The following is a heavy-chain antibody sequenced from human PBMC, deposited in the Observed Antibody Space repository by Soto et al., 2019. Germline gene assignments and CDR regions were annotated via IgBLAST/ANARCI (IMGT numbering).Heavy chain of an antibody. D-gene: IGHD3-9*01. CDR1: AESIRSGNHY. CDR3: DTVDILPADVWKDV. J-gene: IGHJ4*03. Sequence: SEALSLTCTCSAESIRSGNHYWSWIRQPPGKGLEWIGYIYYSGSTYYSPSLKSRVTISVDTSKNQFSLKLNSVTAVDNAVYYCDTVDILPADVWKDVRGHGIRVT. CDR2: IYYSGST. V-gene: IGHV4-30-4*01.